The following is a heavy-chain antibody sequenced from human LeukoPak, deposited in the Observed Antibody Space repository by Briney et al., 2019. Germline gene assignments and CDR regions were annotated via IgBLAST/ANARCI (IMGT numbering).Heavy chain of an antibody. D-gene: IGHD6-19*01. J-gene: IGHJ4*02. CDR1: GGSINSYY. V-gene: IGHV4-59*08. CDR2: IFYSGST. Sequence: SETLSLTCTVSGGSINSYYWSWIRQPPGKGLEWIGYIFYSGSTNHNPSLKSRVTISVDTSKNQFSLKLSSVTAADTAIYYCARRITTSGWYRDDYWGQGTLVTVSS. CDR3: ARRITTSGWYRDDY.